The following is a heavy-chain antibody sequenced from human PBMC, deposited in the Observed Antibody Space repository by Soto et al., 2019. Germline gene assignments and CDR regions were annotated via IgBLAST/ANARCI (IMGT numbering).Heavy chain of an antibody. Sequence: GESLKISCKGSGYSFTSYWISWVRQMPGKGLEWMGRIDPSDSYTNYSPSFQRHVTISADKSISTAYLQWSSLTASDTAMYYCARQGAAAGTNYYYGMDVWGQGTTVTVSS. CDR2: IDPSDSYT. CDR3: ARQGAAAGTNYYYGMDV. V-gene: IGHV5-10-1*01. CDR1: GYSFTSYW. D-gene: IGHD6-13*01. J-gene: IGHJ6*02.